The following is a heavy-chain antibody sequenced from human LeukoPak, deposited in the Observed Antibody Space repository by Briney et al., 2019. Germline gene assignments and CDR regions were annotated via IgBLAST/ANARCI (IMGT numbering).Heavy chain of an antibody. D-gene: IGHD6-19*01. J-gene: IGHJ4*02. CDR3: AKGKDVAVAGTFDY. Sequence: GRSLRLSCAASGFTFGDYAMHWDRQAPGKGLEWVSGISWNSGDIGYADSVKGRFTISRDNAKNSLYLQMNSLRVEDMALYYCAKGKDVAVAGTFDYWGQGTLVTVSS. V-gene: IGHV3-9*03. CDR2: ISWNSGDI. CDR1: GFTFGDYA.